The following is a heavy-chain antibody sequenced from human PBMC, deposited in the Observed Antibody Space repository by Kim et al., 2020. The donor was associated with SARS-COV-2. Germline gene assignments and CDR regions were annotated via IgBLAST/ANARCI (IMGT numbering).Heavy chain of an antibody. V-gene: IGHV3-23*01. CDR2: ITASGGTT. D-gene: IGHD1-26*01. CDR3: AKGGTYSGSYTPGY. J-gene: IGHJ4*02. CDR1: GFSFSSFA. Sequence: GGSLRLSCAASGFSFSSFAMTWVRQAPGKGLEWVSSITASGGTTYYADSVKGRFPISRDNSKDTLYLQMNSLRAEDTAVYYCAKGGTYSGSYTPGYWGQGTLVTVSS.